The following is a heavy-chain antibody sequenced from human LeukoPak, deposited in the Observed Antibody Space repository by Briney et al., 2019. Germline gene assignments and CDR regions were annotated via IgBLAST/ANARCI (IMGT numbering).Heavy chain of an antibody. Sequence: PGGSLRLSCAASGFTFSSYAMHWVRQGPGKGLQWVAFISSDGRTEYNADSVKGRFAISRDNSKNTLYLQMNSLTTEDTAVYYCARGWGTGAWLIDSWGQGTLVSVSS. D-gene: IGHD3-16*01. CDR3: ARGWGTGAWLIDS. J-gene: IGHJ4*02. V-gene: IGHV3-30*09. CDR1: GFTFSSYA. CDR2: ISSDGRTE.